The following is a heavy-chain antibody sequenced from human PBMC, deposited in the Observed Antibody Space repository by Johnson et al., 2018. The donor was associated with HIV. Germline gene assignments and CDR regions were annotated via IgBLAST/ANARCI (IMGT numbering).Heavy chain of an antibody. D-gene: IGHD4-17*01. Sequence: VQLVVSGGGLVQPGGSLRLSCAASGFTVSSNYMSWVRQAPGKGLEWVSVIYSGDSTYYADSVKGRFTISRDNSKNTLYLQMNRLRAEDTAVYYCARMTTTVSHHDGFDIWGQGTMVTVSS. J-gene: IGHJ3*02. CDR2: IYSGDST. CDR1: GFTVSSNY. V-gene: IGHV3-66*01. CDR3: ARMTTTVSHHDGFDI.